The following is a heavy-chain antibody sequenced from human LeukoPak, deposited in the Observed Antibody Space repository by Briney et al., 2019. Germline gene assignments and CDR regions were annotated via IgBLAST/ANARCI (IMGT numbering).Heavy chain of an antibody. CDR1: SSTFSTYG. V-gene: IGHV1-18*04. CDR3: ATYYSGSGSFTTQFDH. Sequence: ASVAVSCKTSSSTFSTYGITWVRQAPGQGLEWMGWINTHKGNTYYAREFQDRVSMTTDASTTTAYMELRSLRSDDTAIYYCATYYSGSGSFTTQFDHWGQGTLVTVSS. CDR2: INTHKGNT. D-gene: IGHD3-10*01. J-gene: IGHJ4*02.